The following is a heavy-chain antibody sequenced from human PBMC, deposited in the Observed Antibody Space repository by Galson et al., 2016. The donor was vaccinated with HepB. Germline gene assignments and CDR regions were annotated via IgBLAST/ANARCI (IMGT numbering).Heavy chain of an antibody. CDR3: ARDRAMLTGFDY. CDR2: ISYDGSNK. D-gene: IGHD5-18*01. CDR1: GFTFSSYT. Sequence: SLRLSCAASGFTFSSYTMHWVRQAPGKGLEWVAVISYDGSNKYYADSVKGRFTISRDNSKNTLFLQMNSLRAEGTAVYYCARDRAMLTGFDYWGQGTLVTVSS. J-gene: IGHJ4*02. V-gene: IGHV3-30*04.